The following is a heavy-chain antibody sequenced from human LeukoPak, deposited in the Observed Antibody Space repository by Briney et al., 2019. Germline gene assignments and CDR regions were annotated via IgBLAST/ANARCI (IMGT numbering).Heavy chain of an antibody. J-gene: IGHJ3*02. CDR2: INHSGSA. V-gene: IGHV4-34*01. CDR1: GGSFSGYY. CDR3: ASEGPRLRYFASVAAFDI. Sequence: SETLSLTCAVYGGSFSGYYWSWIRQPPGKGLEWIGEINHSGSANYNPSLKNRVTISVDTSKNQFSLKLSSVTAADTAVYYCASEGPRLRYFASVAAFDIWGQGTMVTVSS. D-gene: IGHD3-9*01.